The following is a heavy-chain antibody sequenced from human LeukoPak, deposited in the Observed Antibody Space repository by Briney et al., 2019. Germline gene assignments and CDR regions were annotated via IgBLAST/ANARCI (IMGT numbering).Heavy chain of an antibody. CDR2: IYPGGST. D-gene: IGHD2-2*01. J-gene: IGHJ4*02. Sequence: PGGSLRLSCPASGFTVSNNDMNWVRQAPRKGLEWVSLIYPGGSTHYADSVKGRFTISRDNSKNTVYLQMSNLRAEDTAVYFCASRPVADRVWGQGTLVTVSS. V-gene: IGHV3-53*01. CDR1: GFTVSNND. CDR3: ASRPVADRV.